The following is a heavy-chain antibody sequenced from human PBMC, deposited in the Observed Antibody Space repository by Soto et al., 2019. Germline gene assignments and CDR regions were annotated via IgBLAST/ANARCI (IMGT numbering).Heavy chain of an antibody. CDR2: FDPEDGET. Sequence: ASVKLSCKVSGYTLTELSMHWVRQAPGKGLEWMGGFDPEDGETIYAQKFQGRVTMTEDTSTDTAYMELSSLRSEDTAVYYCATAFSTQLLRPPLVLERLQTAYAFDIWGQGTMVTVSS. CDR1: GYTLTELS. V-gene: IGHV1-24*01. D-gene: IGHD1-1*01. J-gene: IGHJ3*02. CDR3: ATAFSTQLLRPPLVLERLQTAYAFDI.